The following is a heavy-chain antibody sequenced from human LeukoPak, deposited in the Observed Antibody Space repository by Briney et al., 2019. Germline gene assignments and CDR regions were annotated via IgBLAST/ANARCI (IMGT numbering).Heavy chain of an antibody. V-gene: IGHV1-2*02. CDR3: ARDLHIAARPSLFDY. Sequence: RDCLGRAPSQGKKRMGWINPNSGGTNYAQKFQGRVTMTRDTSISTAYMELSRLRSDDTAVYYCARDLHIAARPSLFDYWGQGTLVTVSS. CDR2: INPNSGGT. J-gene: IGHJ4*02. D-gene: IGHD6-6*01.